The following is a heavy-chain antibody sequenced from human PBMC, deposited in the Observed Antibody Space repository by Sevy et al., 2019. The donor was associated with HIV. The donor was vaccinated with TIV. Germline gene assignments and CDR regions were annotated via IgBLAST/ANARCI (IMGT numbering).Heavy chain of an antibody. D-gene: IGHD1-20*01. Sequence: GGSLRLSCAASGFTLSSYSMNWVRQAPGKGLEWVSSISSSSSYIYYADSVKGRFTISRDNAKNSLYLQMNSLRAEDTAVYYCARERSNWNQYYYYYYMDVWGKGSTVTVSS. V-gene: IGHV3-21*01. CDR3: ARERSNWNQYYYYYYMDV. CDR1: GFTLSSYS. CDR2: ISSSSSYI. J-gene: IGHJ6*03.